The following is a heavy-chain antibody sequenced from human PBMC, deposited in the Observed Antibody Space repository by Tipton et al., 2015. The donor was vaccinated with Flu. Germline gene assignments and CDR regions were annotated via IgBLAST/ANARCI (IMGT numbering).Heavy chain of an antibody. V-gene: IGHV1-8*01. D-gene: IGHD2-21*02. CDR1: GYRFTTHD. J-gene: IGHJ4*02. Sequence: QLVQSGAEMKKPGASVKVSCKASGYRFTTHDINWVRQASGQGLEWIGWMSPNSGKTGYAQKFQGRVTLTRDASVSTAYMEVTSLRSEDTAVYYCARTPPKGDIDHWGQGTLVTVSS. CDR2: MSPNSGKT. CDR3: ARTPPKGDIDH.